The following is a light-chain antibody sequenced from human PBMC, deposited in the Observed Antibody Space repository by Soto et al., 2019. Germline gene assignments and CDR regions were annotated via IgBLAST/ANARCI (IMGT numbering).Light chain of an antibody. J-gene: IGKJ1*01. CDR3: QQRSNWPPWT. V-gene: IGKV3-11*01. CDR2: DAS. CDR1: QNVGNN. Sequence: EIVLTQSPSALSVSQGERATLSCRASQNVGNNLVWYQQKPGQAPRLLIYDASNRATGIPARFSGSGSGTDFTLTISSLEPEDFAVYYCQQRSNWPPWTFCQGTKVDNK.